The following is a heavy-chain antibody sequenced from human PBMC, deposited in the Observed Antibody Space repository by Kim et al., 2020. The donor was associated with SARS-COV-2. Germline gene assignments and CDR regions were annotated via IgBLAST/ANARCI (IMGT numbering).Heavy chain of an antibody. D-gene: IGHD4-17*01. CDR1: GGSISSSSYY. V-gene: IGHV4-39*07. CDR2: IYYSGST. CDR3: ARDPFVATVTTFWRYYYGMDV. Sequence: SETLSLTCTVSGGSISSSSYYWGWIRQPPGKGLEWIGSIYYSGSTYYNPSLKSRVTISVDTSKNQFSLKLSSVTAADTAVYYCARDPFVATVTTFWRYYYGMDVWRQGTTVTVSS. J-gene: IGHJ6*02.